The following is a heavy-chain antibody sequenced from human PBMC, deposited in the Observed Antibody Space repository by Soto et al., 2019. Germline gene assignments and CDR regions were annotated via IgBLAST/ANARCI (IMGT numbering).Heavy chain of an antibody. CDR2: IYYSGST. J-gene: IGHJ5*02. CDR3: ARRGSGVIRYFDWSAWFDP. V-gene: IGHV4-39*01. CDR1: GGSISRSSYY. Sequence: SETLSLTCTVSGGSISRSSYYWGWIRQPPGKGLEWIGSIYYSGSTYYNPSLKSRVTISVDTSKNQFSLKLSSVTAADTAVYYCARRGSGVIRYFDWSAWFDPWGQGTLVTVSS. D-gene: IGHD3-9*01.